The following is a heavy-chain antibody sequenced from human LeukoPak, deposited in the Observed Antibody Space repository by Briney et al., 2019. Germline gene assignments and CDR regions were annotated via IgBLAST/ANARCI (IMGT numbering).Heavy chain of an antibody. CDR2: ISGSGVTT. V-gene: IGHV3-23*01. CDR1: GFTFSSYA. D-gene: IGHD5/OR15-5a*01. CDR3: ARGLDYYYMDV. Sequence: GGSLRLSCAASGFTFSSYAMSWVRQAPGKGLEWVSAISGSGVTTYYADSVKGRFTISRDNSKNTLYLQMNSLRVEDTAVYYCARGLDYYYMDVWGKGTTVTVSS. J-gene: IGHJ6*03.